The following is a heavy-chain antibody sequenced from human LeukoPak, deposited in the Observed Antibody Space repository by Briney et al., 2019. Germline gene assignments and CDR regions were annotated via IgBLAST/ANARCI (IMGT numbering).Heavy chain of an antibody. CDR3: ARDDGRDGYNQGGYFDY. CDR1: GFTFSSYA. D-gene: IGHD5-24*01. J-gene: IGHJ4*02. CDR2: ISYDGSNK. V-gene: IGHV3-30-3*01. Sequence: PGGSLRLSCAASGFTFSSYAMHWVRQAPGKGLEWVAVISYDGSNKYYADSVKGRFTISRDNSKNTLYLQMNSLRAEDTAVYYCARDDGRDGYNQGGYFDYWGQGTLVTVSS.